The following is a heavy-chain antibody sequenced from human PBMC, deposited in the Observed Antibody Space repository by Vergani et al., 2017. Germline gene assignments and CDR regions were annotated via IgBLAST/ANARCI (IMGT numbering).Heavy chain of an antibody. J-gene: IGHJ5*02. CDR1: GFTFRSYS. V-gene: IGHV3-21*01. D-gene: IGHD3-10*01. CDR2: ISTRSSYI. Sequence: EVQLVESGGGLVKPGGSLRLSCAASGFTFRSYSMNWVRQAPGKGLEWVTSISTRSSYIYYADSVKGRFTISRDTAKNSLYLQMHSLRADDTAVYYCARGMSRDGVRSIDPWGQGTLVTVSS. CDR3: ARGMSRDGVRSIDP.